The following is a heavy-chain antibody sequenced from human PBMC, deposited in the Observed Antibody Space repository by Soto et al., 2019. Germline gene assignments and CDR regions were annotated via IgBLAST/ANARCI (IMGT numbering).Heavy chain of an antibody. J-gene: IGHJ4*01. CDR3: STDFYSDMTVVRLDN. CDR1: GFTFSNAW. Sequence: EVQLVESGGGLVQPGGSLRLSCAASGFTFSNAWINWVRQAPGKGLEWVGRIKSKTDGGTTDFAAPMKGRFAISRDDSKNIAYMQMNSLKIEDTAVYYCSTDFYSDMTVVRLDNWGHGTLVTVSS. D-gene: IGHD3-22*01. V-gene: IGHV3-15*07. CDR2: IKSKTDGGTT.